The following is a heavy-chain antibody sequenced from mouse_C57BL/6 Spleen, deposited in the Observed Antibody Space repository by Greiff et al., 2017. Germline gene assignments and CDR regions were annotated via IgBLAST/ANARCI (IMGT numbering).Heavy chain of an antibody. V-gene: IGHV1-85*01. CDR3: ARGDDYLGGAMDY. D-gene: IGHD2-13*01. Sequence: QVQLKESGPELVKPGASVKLSCKASGYTFTSYDINWVKQRPGQGLEWIGWIYPRDGSTKYNEKFKGKATLTVDTSSSTAYMELHSLTSEDSAVYFCARGDDYLGGAMDYWGQGTSVTVSS. CDR2: IYPRDGST. J-gene: IGHJ4*01. CDR1: GYTFTSYD.